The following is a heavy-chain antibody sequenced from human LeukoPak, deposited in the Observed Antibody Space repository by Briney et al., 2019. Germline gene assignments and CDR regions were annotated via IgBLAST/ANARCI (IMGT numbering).Heavy chain of an antibody. J-gene: IGHJ4*02. V-gene: IGHV4-4*02. CDR3: ARGPQTGTNYYDSSGYYFDY. D-gene: IGHD3-22*01. Sequence: NPLETLSLTCAVSGGSISSSNWWSWVRQPPGKGLEWIGEIYHSGSTNYNPSLKSRVTISVDKSKNQFSLKLSSVTAADTAVYYCARGPQTGTNYYDSSGYYFDYWGQGTLVTVSS. CDR2: IYHSGST. CDR1: GGSISSSNW.